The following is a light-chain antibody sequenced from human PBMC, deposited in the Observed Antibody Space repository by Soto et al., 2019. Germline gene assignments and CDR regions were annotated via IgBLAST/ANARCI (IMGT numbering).Light chain of an antibody. CDR2: GAS. Sequence: EIVLTQSPGTLSLSPGERATLSCRASQSVSSSYLAWYQQKPGQAPRLLIYGASSRATGIPDRFSGSGSGTDFTLTINRLEPEDFAVYYCQQYGNSPLTFGQGTNVEIK. V-gene: IGKV3-20*01. CDR1: QSVSSSY. J-gene: IGKJ1*01. CDR3: QQYGNSPLT.